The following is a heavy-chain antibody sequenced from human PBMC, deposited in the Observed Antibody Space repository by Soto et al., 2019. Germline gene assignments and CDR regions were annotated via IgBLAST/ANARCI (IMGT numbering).Heavy chain of an antibody. CDR1: GYTFTSYG. Sequence: GASVKVSCKXSGYTFTSYGISWVRQAPGQGLEWMGWISAYNGNTNYAQKLQGRVTMTTDTSTSTAYMELRSLRSDDTAVYYCARDEGLLKYYYYYGMDVWGQGTTVTVSS. V-gene: IGHV1-18*04. D-gene: IGHD2-21*01. J-gene: IGHJ6*02. CDR2: ISAYNGNT. CDR3: ARDEGLLKYYYYYGMDV.